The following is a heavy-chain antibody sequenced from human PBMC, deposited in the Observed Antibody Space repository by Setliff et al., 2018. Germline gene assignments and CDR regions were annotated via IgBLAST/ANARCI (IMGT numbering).Heavy chain of an antibody. J-gene: IGHJ6*02. CDR2: IIPIFGTT. V-gene: IGHV1-69*13. CDR3: ARANYYDSSGHSVYGMDV. D-gene: IGHD3-22*01. CDR1: GGSFSTHA. Sequence: SVKVSCKASGGSFSTHAISWARQAPGQGLEWMGVIIPIFGTTNNAQKFQGRITITADESTSTAYMELSSLRSEDTAVYYCARANYYDSSGHSVYGMDVWGQGTTVTVSS.